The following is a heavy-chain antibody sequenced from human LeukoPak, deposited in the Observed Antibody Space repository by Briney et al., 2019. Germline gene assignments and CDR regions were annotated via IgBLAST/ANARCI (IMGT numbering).Heavy chain of an antibody. CDR2: IYYSGST. CDR1: GGSISSSSYY. J-gene: IGHJ4*02. Sequence: SETLSLTCTVSGGSISSSSYYWGWIRQPPGKGLEWIGSIYYSGSTYYNPSLKSRVTISVDTCKNQFSLKLSSVTAADTAVYYCARNLKYRSSTSCYHGSFGYWGQGTLVTVSS. CDR3: ARNLKYRSSTSCYHGSFGY. D-gene: IGHD2-2*01. V-gene: IGHV4-39*01.